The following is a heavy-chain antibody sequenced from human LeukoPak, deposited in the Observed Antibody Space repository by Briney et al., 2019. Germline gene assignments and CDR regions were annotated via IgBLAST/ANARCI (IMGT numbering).Heavy chain of an antibody. CDR2: IYSGVGP. V-gene: IGHV3-53*01. J-gene: IGHJ4*02. Sequence: PGGSLRLSCTVSGFTVNSNSMSWVRQASGKGLEWVSFIYSGVGPHYSDSVKGRFTISRDDSKNTLYLQMNSLRAEDTAVYYCARRAGAYSHPYDYWGQGTLVTVSS. CDR1: GFTVNSNS. CDR3: ARRAGAYSHPYDY. D-gene: IGHD4/OR15-4a*01.